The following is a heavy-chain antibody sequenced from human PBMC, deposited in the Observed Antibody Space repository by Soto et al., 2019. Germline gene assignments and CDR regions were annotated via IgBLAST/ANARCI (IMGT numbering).Heavy chain of an antibody. V-gene: IGHV4-30-4*08. J-gene: IGHJ6*02. D-gene: IGHD2-21*02. CDR2: IHHSGSI. CDR3: AREDDGGDTLDV. CDR1: GGSISSSSYY. Sequence: SETLSLTCTVSGGSISSSSYYWGWIRQSPERGLEWIGYIHHSGSILYNPSLKSRVTISVDTSKNQFSLYLSSVTAADTAVYFCAREDDGGDTLDVWGQGTTVTVSS.